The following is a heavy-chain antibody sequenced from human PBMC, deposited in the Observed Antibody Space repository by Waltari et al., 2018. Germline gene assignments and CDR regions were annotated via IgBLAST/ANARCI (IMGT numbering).Heavy chain of an antibody. CDR2: ISGDGAST. CDR1: GFIFDDYA. Sequence: MQLVESGGDVVQPWGSLRLSCAASGFIFDDYAVHWVLQAPGKGLGWSSGISGDGASTYYADAVKGRFTISRDNSKNSRYLQMNSLRTEDTALYYCTKGVDLGFAGAYLLDYWGQGTLVIVSS. D-gene: IGHD3-3*01. J-gene: IGHJ4*02. CDR3: TKGVDLGFAGAYLLDY. V-gene: IGHV3-43*02.